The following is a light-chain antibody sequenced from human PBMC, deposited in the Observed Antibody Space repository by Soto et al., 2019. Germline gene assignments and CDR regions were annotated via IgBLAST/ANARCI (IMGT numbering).Light chain of an antibody. CDR1: SSDVGGYNS. V-gene: IGLV2-14*01. Sequence: QSALTQPASVSGSPGQSITISCTGTSSDVGGYNSVSWYQHHPGKAPKLIIYEVSNRPSGVSDRFSGSKSGNTASLAISGLQAEDEADYYCCSLEGSNALVVFGGGTKLTVL. CDR3: CSLEGSNALVV. J-gene: IGLJ2*01. CDR2: EVS.